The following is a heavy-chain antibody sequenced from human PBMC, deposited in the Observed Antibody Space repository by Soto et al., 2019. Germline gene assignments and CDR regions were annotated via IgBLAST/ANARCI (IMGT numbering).Heavy chain of an antibody. CDR2: IYYSGST. CDR3: ARNYYGDYGSDY. Sequence: SETLSLTCTVSGGSISSYYWSWIRQPPGKGLEWIGYIYYSGSTNYNPSLKSRVTISVDTSKNQFSLKLSSVTAADTAVYYCARNYYGDYGSDYWGQGTLVTVSS. D-gene: IGHD4-17*01. CDR1: GGSISSYY. V-gene: IGHV4-59*01. J-gene: IGHJ4*02.